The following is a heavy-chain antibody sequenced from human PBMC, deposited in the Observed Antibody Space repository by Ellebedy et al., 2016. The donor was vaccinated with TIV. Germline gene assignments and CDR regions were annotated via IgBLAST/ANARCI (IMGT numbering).Heavy chain of an antibody. Sequence: GESLKISCAASGFTFSSYAMSWVRQAPGKGLEWVSAISGSGGSTYYADSVKGRFTISRDNSKNTLYLQMNSLRAEDTAVYYCARRKAAAGRVGSYYFDYWGQGTLVTVSS. CDR1: GFTFSSYA. CDR2: ISGSGGST. CDR3: ARRKAAAGRVGSYYFDY. V-gene: IGHV3-23*01. D-gene: IGHD6-13*01. J-gene: IGHJ4*02.